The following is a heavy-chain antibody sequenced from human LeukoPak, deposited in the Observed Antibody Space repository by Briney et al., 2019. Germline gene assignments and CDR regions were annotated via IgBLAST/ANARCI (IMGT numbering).Heavy chain of an antibody. D-gene: IGHD3-3*01. V-gene: IGHV3-30*02. CDR1: GFTFSSYG. Sequence: GGSLRLSCAASGFTFSSYGMHWVRQAPGKGLEWVAFIRYDGSNKYYADSVKGRFTISRDNSKNTLYLQMNSLRAEDTAVYYCAKDWGQLRFLEWSPQDSWGQGTLVTVSS. J-gene: IGHJ4*02. CDR2: IRYDGSNK. CDR3: AKDWGQLRFLEWSPQDS.